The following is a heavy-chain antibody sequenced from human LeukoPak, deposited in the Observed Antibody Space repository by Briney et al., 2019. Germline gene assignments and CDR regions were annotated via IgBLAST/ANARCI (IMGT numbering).Heavy chain of an antibody. Sequence: ASVKVSRKASGYTFTSYYMHWGRQAPGQGREWMGWINPNSGGTNYAQKFQGRGTMIRDTSIRTDYMQLRRLRSDETAGYYYARVQAGYYYGWFGPWGQGTLVTVS. CDR3: ARVQAGYYYGWFGP. D-gene: IGHD3-22*01. V-gene: IGHV1-2*02. CDR2: INPNSGGT. CDR1: GYTFTSYY. J-gene: IGHJ5*02.